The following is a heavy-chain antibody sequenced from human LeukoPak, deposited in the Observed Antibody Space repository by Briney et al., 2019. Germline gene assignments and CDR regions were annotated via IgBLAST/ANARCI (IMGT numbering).Heavy chain of an antibody. Sequence: SETLSLTCAVYGGSFSGYYWSWIRRPPGKGLEWIGEINRSGSTNYNPSLKSRVTISVDTSKNQFSLKLSSVTAADTAVYYCARGLAAAASTWGQGTLVTVSS. J-gene: IGHJ5*02. CDR3: ARGLAAAAST. D-gene: IGHD6-13*01. CDR1: GGSFSGYY. V-gene: IGHV4-34*01. CDR2: INRSGST.